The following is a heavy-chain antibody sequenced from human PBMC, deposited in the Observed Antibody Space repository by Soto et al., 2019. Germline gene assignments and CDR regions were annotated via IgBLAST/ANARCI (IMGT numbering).Heavy chain of an antibody. Sequence: QPGGSLRLSCAASGFTFSSYAMSWVRQAPGKGLEWVSAISGSGGSTYYADSVKGRFTISRDNSKNTLYLQMNSLRAEDTAVYYCAKDLEAQQQLVRRYYYYYGMDAWGQGTTVTVSS. J-gene: IGHJ6*02. CDR3: AKDLEAQQQLVRRYYYYYGMDA. CDR2: ISGSGGST. D-gene: IGHD6-13*01. CDR1: GFTFSSYA. V-gene: IGHV3-23*01.